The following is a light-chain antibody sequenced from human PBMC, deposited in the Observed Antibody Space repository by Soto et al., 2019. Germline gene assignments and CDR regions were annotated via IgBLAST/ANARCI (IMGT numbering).Light chain of an antibody. CDR2: SAS. CDR1: QAISVD. CDR3: QTFNTAPLT. J-gene: IGKJ5*01. V-gene: IGKV1-27*01. Sequence: DIQMTQSPSSLSASVGDRVTITCRASQAISVDLAWYQQKQGKVPKLLIYSASTLQSGVPSRFSVSGSGTDFTLTISSLQPEDVATYYCQTFNTAPLTFGQWTRLESK.